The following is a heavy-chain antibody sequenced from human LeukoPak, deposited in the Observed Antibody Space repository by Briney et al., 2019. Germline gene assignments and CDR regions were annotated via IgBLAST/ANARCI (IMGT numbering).Heavy chain of an antibody. CDR1: GFTFSSYW. D-gene: IGHD3-3*01. CDR2: IKQDGSEK. CDR3: AREAYYDFWSGYFFDY. Sequence: GGSLRLSCAASGFTFSSYWMSWVRQAPGKGLEWVANIKQDGSEKYYVDSVKGRFTISRDSAKNSLYLQMNSLRAEDTAVYYCAREAYYDFWSGYFFDYWGQGTLVTVSS. J-gene: IGHJ4*02. V-gene: IGHV3-7*01.